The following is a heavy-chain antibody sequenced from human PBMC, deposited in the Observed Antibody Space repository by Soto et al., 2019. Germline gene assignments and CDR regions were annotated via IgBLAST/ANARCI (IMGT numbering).Heavy chain of an antibody. J-gene: IGHJ4*02. CDR1: GFSFRSFG. CDR2: INDGGDYI. V-gene: IGHV3-21*02. CDR3: ARALTFDEAMCYRGFWYFDY. D-gene: IGHD3-16*01. Sequence: EVQLVDSGGGLVKPGGSLRLSCVASGFSFRSFGMTWVRQAPGKGLEWVSFINDGGDYIYYADSVKGRFTISRDNAQSSVYLQLDSLRAEDTAMYYCARALTFDEAMCYRGFWYFDYWGQGALVTVSS.